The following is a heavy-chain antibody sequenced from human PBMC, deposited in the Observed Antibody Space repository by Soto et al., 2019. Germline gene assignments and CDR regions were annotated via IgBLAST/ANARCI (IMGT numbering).Heavy chain of an antibody. Sequence: SVKVSCKASGGTFSSYAISWVRQAPGQGLEWMGGIIPIFGTANYAQKFQGRVTITADKSTSTAYMELSSLRSEDTAVYYCASSTPAYCGGDCYPFDYWGQGTLVTVS. CDR3: ASSTPAYCGGDCYPFDY. V-gene: IGHV1-69*06. D-gene: IGHD2-21*02. CDR1: GGTFSSYA. J-gene: IGHJ4*02. CDR2: IIPIFGTA.